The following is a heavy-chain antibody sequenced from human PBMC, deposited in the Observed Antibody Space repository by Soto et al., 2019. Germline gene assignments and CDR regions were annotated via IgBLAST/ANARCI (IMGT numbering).Heavy chain of an antibody. CDR1: GFTFTSFD. CDR3: AKGQGVGGIYSLDY. Sequence: DVQLLESGGDLVQPGGSLSLSCAASGFTFTSFDMSWVRQAPGKGLEWVSTISASGVNTYYTDSVKGRCTISRDNYKDTVSLQMTGLRADDTAVYYCAKGQGVGGIYSLDYWGQGTVVTVAS. D-gene: IGHD1-26*01. CDR2: ISASGVNT. V-gene: IGHV3-23*01. J-gene: IGHJ4*02.